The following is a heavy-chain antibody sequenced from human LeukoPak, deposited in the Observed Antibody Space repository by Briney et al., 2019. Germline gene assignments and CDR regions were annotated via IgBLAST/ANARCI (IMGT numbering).Heavy chain of an antibody. Sequence: GASVKVSCKAPGYTFTSYYMHWVRQAPGQGLEWMGIINPSGGSTSYAQKFQGRVTMTRDMSTSTVYMELSSLRSEDTAVYYCASTFSSIAAAAPRDYYYYYMDVWGKGTTVTVSS. CDR3: ASTFSSIAAAAPRDYYYYYMDV. J-gene: IGHJ6*03. CDR1: GYTFTSYY. CDR2: INPSGGST. V-gene: IGHV1-46*01. D-gene: IGHD6-13*01.